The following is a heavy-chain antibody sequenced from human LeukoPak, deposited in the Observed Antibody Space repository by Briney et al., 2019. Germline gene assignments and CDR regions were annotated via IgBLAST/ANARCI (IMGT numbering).Heavy chain of an antibody. D-gene: IGHD2-2*01. CDR2: ITDSGGDT. CDR1: GLTFSNSA. Sequence: PGGSLRHSRVASGLTFSNSAMTWVRQAPEKGPEWVSIITDSGGDTFYANSVKGRFTISRDTSINTLYLQMNSLGVDDTAVYYCATVGGSCASSNCYAYFDYWGLGTLVTVSS. CDR3: ATVGGSCASSNCYAYFDY. V-gene: IGHV3-23*01. J-gene: IGHJ4*02.